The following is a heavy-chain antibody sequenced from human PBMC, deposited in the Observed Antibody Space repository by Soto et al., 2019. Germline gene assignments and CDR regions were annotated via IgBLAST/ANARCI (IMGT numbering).Heavy chain of an antibody. J-gene: IGHJ3*02. CDR2: FDPEDGET. CDR1: GYTLTELS. V-gene: IGHV1-24*01. CDR3: ATGLLNPDAFDI. D-gene: IGHD2-15*01. Sequence: ASVKVSCKVSGYTLTELSMHWVRQAPGKGLEWMGGFDPEDGETIYAQKFQGRVTMSEDTSTDTAYMELSSLRSEDTAVYYCATGLLNPDAFDIRGQGTMVTVSS.